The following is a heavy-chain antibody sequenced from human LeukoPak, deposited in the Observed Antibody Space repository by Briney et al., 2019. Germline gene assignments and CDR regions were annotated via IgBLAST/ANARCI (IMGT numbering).Heavy chain of an antibody. CDR1: GFTFTSYA. V-gene: IGHV3-23*01. J-gene: IGHJ4*02. CDR3: AKGAQYDFWTGYTLEYFDV. D-gene: IGHD3-3*01. CDR2: ISASGSST. Sequence: GGSLRLSCAASGFTFTSYAMNWVRQAPGKGLEWVSFISASGSSTHYADSVKGRFTISRDNSNNTLYLQINSLRAEDTAAYYCAKGAQYDFWTGYTLEYFDVWGKGTPVTVSS.